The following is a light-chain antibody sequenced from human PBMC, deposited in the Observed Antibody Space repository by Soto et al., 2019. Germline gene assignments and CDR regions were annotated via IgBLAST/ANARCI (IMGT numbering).Light chain of an antibody. Sequence: DIQMTQSPSSLSASVGDRVTITCRARQSISSYLNWYQQKPGKAPKLLIYAASSLQSGLPSRFSGSGSGTDFTLPISSLQPEDFATYYCQQSYSTPFTFGPGTKVDIK. CDR3: QQSYSTPFT. CDR1: QSISSY. J-gene: IGKJ3*01. CDR2: AAS. V-gene: IGKV1-39*01.